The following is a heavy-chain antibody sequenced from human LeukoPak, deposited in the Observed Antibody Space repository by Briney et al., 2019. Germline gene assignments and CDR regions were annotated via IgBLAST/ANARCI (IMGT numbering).Heavy chain of an antibody. J-gene: IGHJ4*02. D-gene: IGHD1-7*01. CDR3: AKDRAGTTYIDY. V-gene: IGHV3-30*18. CDR1: GFTFSSYG. Sequence: PGGSLRLSCAASGFTFSSYGMHWVRQAPGKRLEWVAVISYDGSNKYYADSVKGRFTISRDNSKNTLYLQMNSLRAEDTAVYYCAKDRAGTTYIDYWGQGTLVTVSS. CDR2: ISYDGSNK.